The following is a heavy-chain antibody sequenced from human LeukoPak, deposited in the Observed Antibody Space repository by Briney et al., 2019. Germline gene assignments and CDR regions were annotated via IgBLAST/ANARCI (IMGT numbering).Heavy chain of an antibody. V-gene: IGHV4-59*08. Sequence: SETLSLTCTVSGRPINPYFWSWIRQPPGKGLEWIGHIYYSGSTTYSPSLKSRVTISLDASKNQFSLKLSSVTAADTAVYYCARHKTGGTYPLDYWGQGTLVTVSS. CDR3: ARHKTGGTYPLDY. CDR1: GRPINPYF. J-gene: IGHJ4*02. D-gene: IGHD1-26*01. CDR2: IYYSGST.